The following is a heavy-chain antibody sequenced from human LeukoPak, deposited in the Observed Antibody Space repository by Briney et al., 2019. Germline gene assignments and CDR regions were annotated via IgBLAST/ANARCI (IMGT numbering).Heavy chain of an antibody. J-gene: IGHJ6*03. Sequence: SETLSLTCAVSGESFSGHYWGWIRQPPGKGLEWIGSIYYSGSTYYNPSLKSRVTISVDTSKNQFSLKLSSVTAADTAVYYCARQYCSGGSCYHYYYYYMDVWGKGTTVTISS. CDR2: IYYSGST. D-gene: IGHD2-15*01. CDR1: GESFSGHY. V-gene: IGHV4-39*01. CDR3: ARQYCSGGSCYHYYYYYMDV.